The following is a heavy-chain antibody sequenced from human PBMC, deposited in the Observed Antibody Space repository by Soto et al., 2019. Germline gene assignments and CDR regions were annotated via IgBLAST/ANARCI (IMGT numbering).Heavy chain of an antibody. V-gene: IGHV3-9*01. CDR3: AKTKFYRWRVRD. J-gene: IGHJ4*01. CDR2: FTWNSGII. CDR1: GFTFDDYA. Sequence: EVQLVESGGGLVQPGRSLRLSCAASGFTFDDYAMHWVRQTPGRGLEWVSGFTWNSGIIGYAYSVRGRFTISRDTANISLDLQMTSLRVEDTGMYYCAKTKFYRWRVRDWGPGTLVTGST. D-gene: IGHD3-10*01.